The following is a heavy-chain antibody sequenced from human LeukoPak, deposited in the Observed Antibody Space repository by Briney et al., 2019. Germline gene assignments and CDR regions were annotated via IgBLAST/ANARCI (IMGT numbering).Heavy chain of an antibody. J-gene: IGHJ6*02. V-gene: IGHV3-74*01. CDR2: INSDGSST. CDR1: GFTFSSYW. Sequence: PGGSLRLSCAASGFTFSSYWMHWVRQAPGKGLLWVSRINSDGSSTSYADSVKGRFTISRDNAKNTLYLQMNSLRAEDTAVYYCARGGTSGYCSSTSCLRWEHYYYYGMDVWGQGTTVTVSS. CDR3: ARGGTSGYCSSTSCLRWEHYYYYGMDV. D-gene: IGHD2-2*01.